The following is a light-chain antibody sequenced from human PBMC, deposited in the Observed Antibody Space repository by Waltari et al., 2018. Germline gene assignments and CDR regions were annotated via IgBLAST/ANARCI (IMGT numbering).Light chain of an antibody. J-gene: IGLJ1*01. V-gene: IGLV3-19*01. Sequence: SSELTQDPVVSVALGQTVRITCQGDSLSYYYANWYHQKPGQAPVLVMYGKNNRPSGIPDLFSGSYSGTTASLIITGAQAEDEGDYYCNSRDSRGHPLVFGTGTKVTVL. CDR1: SLSYYY. CDR3: NSRDSRGHPLV. CDR2: GKN.